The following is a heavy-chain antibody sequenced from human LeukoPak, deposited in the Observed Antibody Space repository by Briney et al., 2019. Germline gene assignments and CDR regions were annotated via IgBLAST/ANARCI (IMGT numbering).Heavy chain of an antibody. D-gene: IGHD4-17*01. CDR1: GFTVSSNY. CDR2: IYSGGST. CDR3: ARAHGDYELYYFDY. V-gene: IGHV3-53*01. J-gene: IGHJ4*02. Sequence: GRSLRLSCAASGFTVSSNYMSWVRQAPGKGLEWVSVIYSGGSTYYADSVKGRFTISRDNSKNTLYLQMNSLRAEDTAVYYCARAHGDYELYYFDYWGQGTLVTVSS.